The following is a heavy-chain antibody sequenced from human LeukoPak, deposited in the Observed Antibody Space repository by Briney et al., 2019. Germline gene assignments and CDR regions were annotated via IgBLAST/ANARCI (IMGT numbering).Heavy chain of an antibody. D-gene: IGHD5-18*01. CDR2: ISRSGGST. CDR3: AKARGYSYGPFDYYFDY. CDR1: GFTFSSYA. Sequence: GASLRLSCAASGFTFSSYAMSWVRQAPGKGLEWVSAISRSGGSTYYADSVKGRFTISRDNSKNTLYLQMNSLRAEDTAVYYCAKARGYSYGPFDYYFDYWGQGTLVTVSS. J-gene: IGHJ4*02. V-gene: IGHV3-23*01.